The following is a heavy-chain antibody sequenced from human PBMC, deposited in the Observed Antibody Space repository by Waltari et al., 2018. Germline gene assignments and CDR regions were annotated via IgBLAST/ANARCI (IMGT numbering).Heavy chain of an antibody. CDR1: GGTFSSYT. CDR3: AGRGGGDYAEEPFDI. V-gene: IGHV1-69*08. CDR2: LTPVLCTA. D-gene: IGHD4-17*01. J-gene: IGHJ3*02. Sequence: QVQLVQCGAEVKKPGSAVEVSCKASGGTFSSYTISWVRQAPGQGLEWRGSLTPVLCTATYAHTFQCRVTLTAATPTNTASMELGSLGSDDKRLYSCAGRGGGDYAEEPFDIWGQGTMVTVSS.